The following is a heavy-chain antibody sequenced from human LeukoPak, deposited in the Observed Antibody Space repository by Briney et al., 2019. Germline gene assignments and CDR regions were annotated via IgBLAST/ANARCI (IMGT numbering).Heavy chain of an antibody. CDR2: IIPIFGTA. CDR3: ARDLVGATHRGWFDP. J-gene: IGHJ5*02. CDR1: GGTFSSYA. V-gene: IGHV1-69*13. Sequence: SVKVSCKASGGTFSSYAISWVRQAPGQGLEWMGGIIPIFGTANYAQKFQGRVTITADESTSTAYMELSRLRSDDTAVYYCARDLVGATHRGWFDPWGRGTLVTVSS. D-gene: IGHD1-26*01.